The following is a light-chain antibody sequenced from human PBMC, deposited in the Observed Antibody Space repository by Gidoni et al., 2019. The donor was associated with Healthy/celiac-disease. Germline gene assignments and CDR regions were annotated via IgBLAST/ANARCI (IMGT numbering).Light chain of an antibody. CDR2: ADN. V-gene: IGLV6-57*04. J-gene: IGLJ3*02. CDR1: RGSIASNY. Sequence: NFMLTQPHSVSESPGKTVTLSCTRSRGSIASNYVQWYQQRPGSAPTTVIYADNQRPSGVPARFSGSIDSSSTSASLTISGLKTEDEADYSCQSYDISNLWVFGGGTKLTVL. CDR3: QSYDISNLWV.